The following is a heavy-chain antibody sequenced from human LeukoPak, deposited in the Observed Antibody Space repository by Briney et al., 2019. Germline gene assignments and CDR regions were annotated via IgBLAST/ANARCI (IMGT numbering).Heavy chain of an antibody. J-gene: IGHJ4*02. CDR2: IIPIFGTA. Sequence: PWASVKVSCKASGGTFSSYAISWVRQAPGQGLEWMGGIIPIFGTANYAQKFQGRVTITADESTSTAYMELSSLRSEDTAVYYCASSRLFGTIDYWGQGTLVTVSS. V-gene: IGHV1-69*13. CDR1: GGTFSSYA. CDR3: ASSRLFGTIDY. D-gene: IGHD3-22*01.